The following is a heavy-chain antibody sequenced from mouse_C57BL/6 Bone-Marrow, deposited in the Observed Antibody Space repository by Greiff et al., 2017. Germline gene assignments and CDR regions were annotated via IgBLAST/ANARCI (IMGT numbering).Heavy chain of an antibody. CDR1: GFTFSSYT. Sequence: EVMLVDSGGGLVKPGGSLKLSCAASGFTFSSYTMSWVRQTPEKRLEWVATISGGGGNTYYPDSVKGRFTISRDNAKNTLYLQMSSLRSEDTALYYCARPPLYYYGSSSFAYWGQGTLVTVSA. CDR2: ISGGGGNT. CDR3: ARPPLYYYGSSSFAY. D-gene: IGHD1-1*01. V-gene: IGHV5-9*01. J-gene: IGHJ3*01.